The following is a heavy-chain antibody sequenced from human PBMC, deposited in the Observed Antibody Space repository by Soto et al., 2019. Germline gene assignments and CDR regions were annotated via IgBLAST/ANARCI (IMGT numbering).Heavy chain of an antibody. CDR3: AKESGGLAY. V-gene: IGHV3-9*01. CDR1: GFTFDDYA. CDR2: ISWDSGSI. D-gene: IGHD1-26*01. J-gene: IGHJ4*02. Sequence: EVQLVESGGGLVQPGRSLRLSCAASGFTFDDYAMHWVRQAPGKGLEWVSRISWDSGSIGYADSVKGRFTISRDNAKNSLYLQMDSLRAEDTALYYCAKESGGLAYWGQGTLVTVSS.